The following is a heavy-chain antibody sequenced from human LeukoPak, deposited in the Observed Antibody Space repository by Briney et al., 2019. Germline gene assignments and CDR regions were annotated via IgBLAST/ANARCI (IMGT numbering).Heavy chain of an antibody. D-gene: IGHD5-12*01. Sequence: SGGSLRLSCAAFGFTFSSYEMNWVRQAPGKGLEWVSYISSSGSTIYYADSVKGRFTISRDNAKNSLYLQMNSLRAEDTAVYYCARDRSGYSGYAFFDYWGQGTLVTVSS. V-gene: IGHV3-48*03. J-gene: IGHJ4*02. CDR1: GFTFSSYE. CDR3: ARDRSGYSGYAFFDY. CDR2: ISSSGSTI.